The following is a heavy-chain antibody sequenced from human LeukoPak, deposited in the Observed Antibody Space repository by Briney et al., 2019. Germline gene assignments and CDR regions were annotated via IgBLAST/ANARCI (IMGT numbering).Heavy chain of an antibody. Sequence: GRPLRLSCAASGFTFSSYGMHWVRQAPGKGLEWVAVIWYDGSNKYYADSVKGRFTISRDNSKNTLYLQMNSLRAEDTAVYYCARDPGYGDYGPPRYWGQGTLVTVSS. CDR2: IWYDGSNK. CDR3: ARDPGYGDYGPPRY. J-gene: IGHJ4*02. V-gene: IGHV3-33*01. CDR1: GFTFSSYG. D-gene: IGHD4-17*01.